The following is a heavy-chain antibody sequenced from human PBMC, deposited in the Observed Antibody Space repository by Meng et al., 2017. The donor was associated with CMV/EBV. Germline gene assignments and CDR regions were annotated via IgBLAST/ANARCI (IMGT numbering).Heavy chain of an antibody. Sequence: SYSMHWVRQAPGKGLEWVSSISSSSSYIYYADSVKGRFTISRDNAKNSLYLQMNSLRAEDTAVYYCARPLGYCSSTSCYGRVNWFDPWGQGTLVTVSS. D-gene: IGHD2-2*01. CDR2: ISSSSSYI. V-gene: IGHV3-21*01. J-gene: IGHJ5*02. CDR1: SYS. CDR3: ARPLGYCSSTSCYGRVNWFDP.